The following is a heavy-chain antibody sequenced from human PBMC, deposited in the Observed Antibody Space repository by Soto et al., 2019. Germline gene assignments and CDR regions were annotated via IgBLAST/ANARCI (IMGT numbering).Heavy chain of an antibody. J-gene: IGHJ4*02. CDR1: GYTFTNYW. V-gene: IGHV5-51*01. Sequence: GESLKISCKGSGYTFTNYWIGWVRQMPGRGLEWMGIIYPGDSDTRFSPSFEGQVTISADKSSSTAYLQWSSLKDSDTAIYYCARRGSSSPSYNFDFWGQGTPVTVSS. CDR3: ARRGSSSPSYNFDF. CDR2: IYPGDSDT. D-gene: IGHD6-13*01.